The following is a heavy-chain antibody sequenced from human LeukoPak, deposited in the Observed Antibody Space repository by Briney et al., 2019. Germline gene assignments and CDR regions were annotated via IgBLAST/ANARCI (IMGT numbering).Heavy chain of an antibody. CDR3: AREGIAAAGSGL. CDR1: GGTFSSYA. CDR2: IIPIFGTA. D-gene: IGHD6-13*01. J-gene: IGHJ4*02. V-gene: IGHV1-69*13. Sequence: ASGKVSCKASGGTFSSYAISWVRQAPGQGLEWMGGIIPIFGTANYAQKFQGRVTITADESTSTAYMELSSLRSEDTAVYYCAREGIAAAGSGLWGQGTLVTVSS.